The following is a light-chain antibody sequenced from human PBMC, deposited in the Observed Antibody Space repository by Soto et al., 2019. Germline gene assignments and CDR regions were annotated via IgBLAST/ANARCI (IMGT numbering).Light chain of an antibody. CDR2: GAS. Sequence: DIQMTQSTSSLSASVGDRVTITCRASQGIIDYLAWYQQKPGKPPKLLIYGASTLQSGVPSRFSGSGAGTDFSLTISSLQPEDVATYYCQKYDSAPQTFGSGTKVEIK. J-gene: IGKJ1*01. CDR1: QGIIDY. CDR3: QKYDSAPQT. V-gene: IGKV1-27*01.